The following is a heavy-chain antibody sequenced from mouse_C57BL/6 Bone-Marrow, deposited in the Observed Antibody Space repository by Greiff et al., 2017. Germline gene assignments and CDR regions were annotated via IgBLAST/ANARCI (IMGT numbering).Heavy chain of an antibody. Sequence: QVHVKQPGAELVKPGASVKLSCKASGYTFTSYWMQWVKQRPGQGLEWIGEIDPSDSYTNYNQKFKGKATLTVDTSSSTAYMQLSSLTSEDSAVYYCARSYGNYVGDYWGQGTTLTVSS. CDR1: GYTFTSYW. CDR2: IDPSDSYT. D-gene: IGHD2-1*01. V-gene: IGHV1-50*01. CDR3: ARSYGNYVGDY. J-gene: IGHJ2*01.